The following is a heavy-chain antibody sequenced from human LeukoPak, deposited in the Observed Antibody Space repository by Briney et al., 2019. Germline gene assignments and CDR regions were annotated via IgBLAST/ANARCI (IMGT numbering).Heavy chain of an antibody. CDR3: AKGGRGARHFDY. D-gene: IGHD3-10*01. V-gene: IGHV3-23*01. CDR2: ISGSGGST. Sequence: GGSLRLSCAASGFTFSSYAMSWVRQAPGKGLEGVSAISGSGGSTYYADSVKGRFTISRDNAKNTLYLQMNSLRAEDTAVYYCAKGGRGARHFDYWGQGTLVTVSS. J-gene: IGHJ4*02. CDR1: GFTFSSYA.